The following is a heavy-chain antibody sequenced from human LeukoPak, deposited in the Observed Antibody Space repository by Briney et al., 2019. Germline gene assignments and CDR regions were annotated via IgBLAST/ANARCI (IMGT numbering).Heavy chain of an antibody. CDR3: ARRSGSSWSSFDY. Sequence: TGGSLRLSCAASGFTCNNDAMKGGRQAPGKGLEWVSGISGFGGSTYYAPSVKGRLTISRDNFGNMLYLHLDSLRVEDTAIYYCARRSGSSWSSFDYWGQGALVTVSS. J-gene: IGHJ4*02. V-gene: IGHV3-23*01. CDR1: GFTCNNDA. D-gene: IGHD6-13*01. CDR2: ISGFGGST.